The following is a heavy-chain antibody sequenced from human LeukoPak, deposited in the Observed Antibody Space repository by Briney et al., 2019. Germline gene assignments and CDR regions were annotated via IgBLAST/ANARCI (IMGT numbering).Heavy chain of an antibody. V-gene: IGHV4-4*07. J-gene: IGHJ4*02. Sequence: SETLFLTCSVSGVSINCWFWSWIRQPAGKGLEWIGRRYPSGSTDYNPSLRSRVTMSVDTSKNQFSLKLNSVTAADTAVFYCARERTTGTGNFDYWGQGALVTVSS. D-gene: IGHD1-1*01. CDR3: ARERTTGTGNFDY. CDR2: RYPSGST. CDR1: GVSINCWF.